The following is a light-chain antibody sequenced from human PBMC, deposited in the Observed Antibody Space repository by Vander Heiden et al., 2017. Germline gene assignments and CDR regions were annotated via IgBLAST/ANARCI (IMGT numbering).Light chain of an antibody. J-gene: IGLJ1*01. CDR3: CSYAGSYTYV. Sequence: QSALTQPRSVSGSPGQSVTISCTGTSSDVGGYDYVSWYQHHPGKAPKLMIYDVTKRPSGVPDRFSGSKSGNTASLTISGLQAEDEADYYCCSYAGSYTYVFGTGTKVTAL. CDR1: SSDVGGYDY. V-gene: IGLV2-11*01. CDR2: DVT.